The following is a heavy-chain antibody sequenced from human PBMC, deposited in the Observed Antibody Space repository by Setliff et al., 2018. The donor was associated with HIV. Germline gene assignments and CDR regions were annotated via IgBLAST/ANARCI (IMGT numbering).Heavy chain of an antibody. V-gene: IGHV4-4*09. Sequence: PSETLSLTCFVSGVSISGHFWGWIRQPPGKGLEWIGYIYTSGTTEYNPSLDSRVTISVDTSRDQSSLNLRSVTAADTALYFCARLIHTGLLYFDYWGLGMLVTVSS. CDR2: IYTSGTT. CDR3: ARLIHTGLLYFDY. D-gene: IGHD2-8*02. CDR1: GVSISGHF. J-gene: IGHJ4*02.